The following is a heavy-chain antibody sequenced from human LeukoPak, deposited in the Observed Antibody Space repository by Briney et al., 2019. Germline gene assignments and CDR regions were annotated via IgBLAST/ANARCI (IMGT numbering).Heavy chain of an antibody. CDR2: IYTSGST. CDR1: GGSISSYY. V-gene: IGHV4-4*07. Sequence: NASETLSLTCTVSGGSISSYYWSWIRQHAGKGLEWIGRIYTSGSTNYNPSLKSRVTISVDKSKNQFSLKLSSVTAADTAVYYCARETPEGYSYGTGWYFDLWGRGTLVTVSS. J-gene: IGHJ2*01. D-gene: IGHD5-18*01. CDR3: ARETPEGYSYGTGWYFDL.